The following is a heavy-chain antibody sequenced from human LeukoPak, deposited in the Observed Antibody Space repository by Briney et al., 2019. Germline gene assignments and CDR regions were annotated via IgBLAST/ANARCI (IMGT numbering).Heavy chain of an antibody. D-gene: IGHD3-9*01. CDR3: GKEAYYDILTAPAD. CDR1: GFTFSSYG. V-gene: IGHV3-30*18. CDR2: ISYDGSSK. Sequence: GGSLRLSCAASGFTFSSYGMHWVRQAPGKGLEWVTFISYDGSSKDYADSVRGRFTISRDNSKNTLYLQMNSLRTEDTAVYYCGKEAYYDILTAPADWGQGTLVTVSS. J-gene: IGHJ4*02.